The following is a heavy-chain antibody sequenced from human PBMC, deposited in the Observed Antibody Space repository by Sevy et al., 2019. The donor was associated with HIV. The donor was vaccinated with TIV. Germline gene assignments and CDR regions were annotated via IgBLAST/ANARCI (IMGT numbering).Heavy chain of an antibody. CDR2: ISGSGGSP. CDR3: AKDLIFAVGEAFDI. D-gene: IGHD3-3*01. V-gene: IGHV3-23*01. J-gene: IGHJ3*02. Sequence: GGSLRLSCVASGFTFSSYAMNWVRQAPGKGLEWVSSISGSGGSPYYAVSVKGWFTISRDNSKNMLYLQMNSLRAEDTAIYYCAKDLIFAVGEAFDIWGQGTMVTVSS. CDR1: GFTFSSYA.